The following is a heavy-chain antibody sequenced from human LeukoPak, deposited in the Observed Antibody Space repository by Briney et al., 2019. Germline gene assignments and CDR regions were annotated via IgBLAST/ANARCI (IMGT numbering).Heavy chain of an antibody. CDR3: TTSYSGNSWYDWFGP. CDR1: GFTFSGSS. J-gene: IGHJ5*02. CDR2: IRTKANTYAT. Sequence: GGSLRLSCAASGFTFSGSSIHWVRQASGKGLEWVGLIRTKANTYATAYAASVTGRFTISRDDSKTTPYLQMNSLKTEDTALYCTTSYSGNSWYDWFGPWGQGTLVTVSS. V-gene: IGHV3-73*01. D-gene: IGHD6-13*01.